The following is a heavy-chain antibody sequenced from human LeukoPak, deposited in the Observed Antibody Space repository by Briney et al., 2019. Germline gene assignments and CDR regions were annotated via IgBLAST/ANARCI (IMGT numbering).Heavy chain of an antibody. D-gene: IGHD4-17*01. J-gene: IGHJ1*01. Sequence: SSVKVSCKASGGTFSSYAISWVRQAPGQGLEWMGGIIPIFGTANYAQKFQGRVTITADESTSTAYMELSSLRSEDAAVYYCAGSTVTRLAEYFQHWGQGTLVTVSS. CDR2: IIPIFGTA. V-gene: IGHV1-69*01. CDR1: GGTFSSYA. CDR3: AGSTVTRLAEYFQH.